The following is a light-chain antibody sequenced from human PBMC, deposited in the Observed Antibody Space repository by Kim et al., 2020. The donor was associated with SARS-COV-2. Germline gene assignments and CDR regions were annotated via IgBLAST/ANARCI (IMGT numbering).Light chain of an antibody. CDR1: KKCVGGFDV. J-gene: IGLJ3*02. V-gene: IGLV2-14*03. CDR3: SSYTSASTVM. CDR2: DVT. Sequence: QSITISCTGNKKCVGGFDVVSWYQQHPGKVPKLIIYDVTNRPSGVSNRFSASKSDNTASLTISGLQAEDEADYYCSSYTSASTVMFGGGTQLTVL.